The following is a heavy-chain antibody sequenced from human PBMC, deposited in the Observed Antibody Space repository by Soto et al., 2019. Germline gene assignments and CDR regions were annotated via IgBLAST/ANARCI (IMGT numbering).Heavy chain of an antibody. J-gene: IGHJ6*02. Sequence: GESLKISCAASGFSFSEYSMTWVRQAPGKGLQWVSAISGDTATTHYADSVKGRFTISRDNSRDTLYLQMNSLRVEDTAIYYCAKPLQQWLLQGSGVDVWGQGTTVTAP. CDR2: ISGDTATT. CDR3: AKPLQQWLLQGSGVDV. CDR1: GFSFSEYS. D-gene: IGHD6-19*01. V-gene: IGHV3-23*01.